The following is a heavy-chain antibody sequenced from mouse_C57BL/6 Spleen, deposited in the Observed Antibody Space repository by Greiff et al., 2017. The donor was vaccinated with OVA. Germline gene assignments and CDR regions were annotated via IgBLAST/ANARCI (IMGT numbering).Heavy chain of an antibody. Sequence: EVKLMESGPGLVKPSQSLSLTCSVTGYSITSGYYWNWIRQFPGNKLEWMGYISYDGSNNYNPSLKNRISITRDTSKNQFFLKLNSVTTEDTATYYCATLLRLAWFAYWGQGTLVTVSA. CDR2: ISYDGSN. V-gene: IGHV3-6*01. CDR3: ATLLRLAWFAY. D-gene: IGHD1-2*01. CDR1: GYSITSGYY. J-gene: IGHJ3*01.